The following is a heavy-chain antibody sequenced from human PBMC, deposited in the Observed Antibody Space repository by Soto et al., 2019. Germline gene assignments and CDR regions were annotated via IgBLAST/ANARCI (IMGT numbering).Heavy chain of an antibody. CDR1: GYTFTSYG. Sequence: ASVKVSCKASGYTFTSYGISWVRQAPGQGLEWMGWISAYNGNTNYAQKLQGRVTMTTDTSTSTAYMELRSLRSDDTAVYYCARDSLELAPDIVVVVAATPDDWYFDLWGRGTLVTVSS. CDR3: ARDSLELAPDIVVVVAATPDDWYFDL. D-gene: IGHD2-15*01. V-gene: IGHV1-18*01. J-gene: IGHJ2*01. CDR2: ISAYNGNT.